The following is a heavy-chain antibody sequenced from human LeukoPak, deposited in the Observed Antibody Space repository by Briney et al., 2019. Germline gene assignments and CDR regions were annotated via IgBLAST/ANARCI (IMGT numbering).Heavy chain of an antibody. Sequence: GGSLRLSCEASGFRFGGFWMNWVRQAPGKGPERVANINQDGSEKLYVDSVKGRFTISRDNAKNSLYLQMHSLRVEDTAVYYCTRDVREAYDIWGHGTMVTVSS. CDR3: TRDVREAYDI. J-gene: IGHJ3*02. V-gene: IGHV3-7*01. CDR1: GFRFGGFW. CDR2: INQDGSEK. D-gene: IGHD3-16*01.